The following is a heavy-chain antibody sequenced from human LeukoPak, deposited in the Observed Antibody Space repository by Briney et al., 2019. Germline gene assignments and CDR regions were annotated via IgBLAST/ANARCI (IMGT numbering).Heavy chain of an antibody. V-gene: IGHV4-4*08. D-gene: IGHD2-2*01. CDR3: ARSLDAAPRLWAFDI. Sequence: SETLSLTCIVSGASIRSYYWSWIRQPPGKGLEWFGYVYDSGSTSYNPSLKSRVTISIDTSKTQFSLKLSAVTAADTAVYYCARSLDAAPRLWAFDIWGQGAMVTVSS. CDR2: VYDSGST. J-gene: IGHJ3*02. CDR1: GASIRSYY.